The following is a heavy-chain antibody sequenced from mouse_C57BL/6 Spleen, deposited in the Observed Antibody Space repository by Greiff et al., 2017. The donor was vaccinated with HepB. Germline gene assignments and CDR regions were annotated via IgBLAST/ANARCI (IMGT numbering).Heavy chain of an antibody. V-gene: IGHV1-26*01. CDR2: INPNNGGT. J-gene: IGHJ3*01. Sequence: EVQLQQSGPELVKPGASVKISCKASGYTFTDYYMNWVKQSHGKSLEWIGDINPNNGGTSYNQKFKGKATLTVDKSSSTAYMELRSLTSEDSAVYYCARGEPDAWFAYWGQRTLVTVSA. CDR1: GYTFTDYY. CDR3: ARGEPDAWFAY.